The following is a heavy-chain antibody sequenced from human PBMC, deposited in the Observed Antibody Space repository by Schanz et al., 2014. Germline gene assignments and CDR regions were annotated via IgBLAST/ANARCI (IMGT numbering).Heavy chain of an antibody. Sequence: EVQLVESGGGLVRPGDSLRLSCAASGFTFSSYNINWVRQAPGKGLEYISSISPSSSYIYYADSVKGRFTISRDNAKNSLYLQMNSLRAEDAAVYYCARVELSVDYYAMDVWGQGTPVTVSS. D-gene: IGHD3-10*01. CDR3: ARVELSVDYYAMDV. CDR2: ISPSSSYI. CDR1: GFTFSSYN. V-gene: IGHV3-21*02. J-gene: IGHJ6*02.